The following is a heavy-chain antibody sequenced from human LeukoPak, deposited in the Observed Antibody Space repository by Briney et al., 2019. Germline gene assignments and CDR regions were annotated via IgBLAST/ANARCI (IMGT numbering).Heavy chain of an antibody. Sequence: ASETLSVICSVSGDSISLYYWSWIRQPPGKGLEWIGYIYYSGSTDSNPSLKSRITMSVDTSKNQFPLKLTSVTAADTAVYYCARGLGQFDCWGQGTLVTVSS. CDR2: IYYSGST. V-gene: IGHV4-59*01. CDR1: GDSISLYY. CDR3: ARGLGQFDC. J-gene: IGHJ4*02.